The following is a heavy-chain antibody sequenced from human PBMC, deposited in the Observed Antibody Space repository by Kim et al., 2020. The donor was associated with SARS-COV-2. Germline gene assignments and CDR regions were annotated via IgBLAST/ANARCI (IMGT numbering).Heavy chain of an antibody. CDR1: GGTFSSYA. V-gene: IGHV1-69*04. Sequence: SVKVSCKASGGTFSSYAISWVRQAPGQGLEWMGRIIPILGIANYAQKFQGRVTITADKSTSTAYMELSRLRSEDTAVYYCAREQYLPRPTTGLSPYYYYYGMDVWGQGTTVTVSS. CDR3: AREQYLPRPTTGLSPYYYYYGMDV. J-gene: IGHJ6*02. CDR2: IIPILGIA. D-gene: IGHD4-17*01.